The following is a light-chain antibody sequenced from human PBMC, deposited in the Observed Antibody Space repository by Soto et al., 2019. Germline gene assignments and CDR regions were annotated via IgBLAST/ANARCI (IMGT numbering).Light chain of an antibody. Sequence: DIQMTQSPYSLSASVGDRVTITCRASQSISDFLNWYQQKPGKAPKLLIYAASTLQSGVPSRFSGSGSGTDFTLTISGLDPEDFATYYCQQTYSTPPTFGQGTKVDI. J-gene: IGKJ1*01. CDR1: QSISDF. V-gene: IGKV1-39*01. CDR3: QQTYSTPPT. CDR2: AAS.